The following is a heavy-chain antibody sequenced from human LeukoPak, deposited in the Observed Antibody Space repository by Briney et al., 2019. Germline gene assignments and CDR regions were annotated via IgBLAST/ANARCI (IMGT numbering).Heavy chain of an antibody. V-gene: IGHV1-18*01. J-gene: IGHJ5*02. Sequence: GASVKLSCKASGYTFTSYGISWVRQAPGQGLEWMGWISAYHGNTNYAQKLQGRVTMTTDTSTSTAYMELRSLRSDDTAVYYCARKEYCSSTSCPVGEDWFDPWGQGSLVTVSA. D-gene: IGHD2-2*01. CDR2: ISAYHGNT. CDR1: GYTFTSYG. CDR3: ARKEYCSSTSCPVGEDWFDP.